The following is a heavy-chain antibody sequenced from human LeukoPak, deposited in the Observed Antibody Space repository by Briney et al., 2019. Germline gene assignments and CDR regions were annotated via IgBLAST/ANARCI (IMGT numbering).Heavy chain of an antibody. V-gene: IGHV3-48*04. J-gene: IGHJ4*02. CDR2: ISSSGSTI. CDR3: ARLYSSSSGLRASDY. D-gene: IGHD6-6*01. CDR1: GFTFSSYN. Sequence: GGSLRLSCAASGFTFSSYNMNWVRQAPGKGLEWVSYISSSGSTIFYADSVKGRFTISRDNAKNSLYLQMNSLRAEDTAVYYCARLYSSSSGLRASDYWGQGTLVTVSS.